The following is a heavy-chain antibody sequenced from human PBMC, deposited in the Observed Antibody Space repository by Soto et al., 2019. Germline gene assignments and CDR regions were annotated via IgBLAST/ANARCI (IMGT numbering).Heavy chain of an antibody. CDR2: IIPIFGTA. Sequence: SVKVSCKASGGTFSSYAISWVRQAPGQGLEWMGGIIPIFGTANYAQKFQGRVTITADESTSTAYMELSSLRSEDTAVYYCASSQADIHYYYGMDVWGQGTTVTVSS. CDR3: ASSQADIHYYYGMDV. CDR1: GGTFSSYA. V-gene: IGHV1-69*13. J-gene: IGHJ6*02. D-gene: IGHD2-2*02.